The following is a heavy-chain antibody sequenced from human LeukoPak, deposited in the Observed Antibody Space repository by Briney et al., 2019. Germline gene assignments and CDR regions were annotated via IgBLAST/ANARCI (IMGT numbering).Heavy chain of an antibody. CDR1: GFTFSSYG. D-gene: IGHD6-13*01. CDR3: AREKTSSIAAAGTGAFDI. Sequence: GGSLRLSCAASGFTFSSYGMRWVRQAPGKGLEWVAVIWYDGSNKYYADSVKGRFTISRDNSKNTLYLQMNSLRAEDTAVYYCAREKTSSIAAAGTGAFDIWGQGTMVTVSS. V-gene: IGHV3-33*01. CDR2: IWYDGSNK. J-gene: IGHJ3*02.